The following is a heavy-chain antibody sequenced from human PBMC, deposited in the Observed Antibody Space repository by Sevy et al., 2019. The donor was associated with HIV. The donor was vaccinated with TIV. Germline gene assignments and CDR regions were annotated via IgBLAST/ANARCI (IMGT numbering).Heavy chain of an antibody. J-gene: IGHJ6*02. Sequence: GGSLRLSCIVSGISFTTSGMHWVRQAPGKGLEWVADISYHGRDNFYPEPVKGRSTLSGDTSRKMLYLQMNGLGAEDTGVYYCAKDFTGYNVMDVWGQGTMVTVSS. CDR1: GISFTTSG. CDR2: ISYHGRDN. CDR3: AKDFTGYNVMDV. V-gene: IGHV3-30*18. D-gene: IGHD3-9*01.